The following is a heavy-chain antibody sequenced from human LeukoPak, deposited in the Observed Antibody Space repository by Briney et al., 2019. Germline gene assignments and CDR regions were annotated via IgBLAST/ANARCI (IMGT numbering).Heavy chain of an antibody. V-gene: IGHV1-2*02. CDR1: GHTFTGYY. Sequence: ASVKVSCKASGHTFTGYYMHWVRQAPGQGLDWMGWINPNSGGTNYAQKFQGRVTMTRDTSISTAYMELSRLRSDDTAVYYCARAPSIRVITNFDYWGQGTLVTVSS. CDR2: INPNSGGT. J-gene: IGHJ4*02. D-gene: IGHD3-16*02. CDR3: ARAPSIRVITNFDY.